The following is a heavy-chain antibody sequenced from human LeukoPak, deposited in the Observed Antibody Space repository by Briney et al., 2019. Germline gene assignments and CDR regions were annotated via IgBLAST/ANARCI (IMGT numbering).Heavy chain of an antibody. J-gene: IGHJ4*02. D-gene: IGHD4-17*01. CDR2: ISYDGSNK. CDR3: AKADDYDYYFDY. V-gene: IGHV3-30*18. CDR1: GFTFSSYG. Sequence: QPGGSLRLSCAASGFTFSSYGMHWVRQAPGKGLEWVAVISYDGSNKHYADSVKGRFTISRDNSKNTLYLQMNSLRAEDTAVYYCAKADDYDYYFDYWGQGTLVTVSS.